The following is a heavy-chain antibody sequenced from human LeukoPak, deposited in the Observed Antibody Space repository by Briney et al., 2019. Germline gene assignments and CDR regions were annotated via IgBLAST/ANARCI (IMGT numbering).Heavy chain of an antibody. Sequence: PGRSLRHSCAASGFTFSSYGMHWVRQAPGKGLEWVAVIWYDGSNKYYADSVKGRFTISRDNSKNTLYLQMNSLRAEDTAVYYCARSLGGYGPFDYWGQGTLVTVSS. CDR3: ARSLGGYGPFDY. D-gene: IGHD3-16*01. CDR2: IWYDGSNK. CDR1: GFTFSSYG. V-gene: IGHV3-33*01. J-gene: IGHJ4*02.